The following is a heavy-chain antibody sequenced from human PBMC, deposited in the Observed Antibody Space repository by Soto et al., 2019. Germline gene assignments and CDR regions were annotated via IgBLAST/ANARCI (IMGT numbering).Heavy chain of an antibody. CDR3: VKDDRILGRRYFDL. CDR1: GFTFSSYA. D-gene: IGHD2-15*01. Sequence: PGGSLRLSCAASGFTFSSYAMTWVRQAPGKGLEWVSSISFSDGGTYYADSAKGRLTISRDNSKNTLFLQMNSLRVEDTAVYYCVKDDRILGRRYFDLWGRGTLVTVSS. CDR2: ISFSDGGT. V-gene: IGHV3-23*01. J-gene: IGHJ2*01.